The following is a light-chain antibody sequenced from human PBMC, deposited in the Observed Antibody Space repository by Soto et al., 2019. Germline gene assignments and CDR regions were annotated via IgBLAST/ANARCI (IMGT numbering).Light chain of an antibody. V-gene: IGKV3-20*01. CDR2: GAS. CDR3: QQYGSSPWT. Sequence: EIVMTQSPATLSVSPGERATLSCRASQSISTFLAWYQQKPGQAPRLLTHGASTRATGIPDRFSGSGSGTEFTLTISRLEPEDFAVYYCQQYGSSPWTFGQGTKVDI. CDR1: QSISTF. J-gene: IGKJ1*01.